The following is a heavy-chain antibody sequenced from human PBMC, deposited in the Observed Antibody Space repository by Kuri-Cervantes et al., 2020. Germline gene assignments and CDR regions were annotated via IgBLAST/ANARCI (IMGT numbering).Heavy chain of an antibody. J-gene: IGHJ4*02. V-gene: IGHV1-18*01. Sequence: ASVKVSCKASGYTFTSYGISWVRQAPGQGLEWMGWISAYNGNTNYAQKLQGRVTMTTDTSTSTAYMELRSLRSDDTAVYYCAREDCSGGGCHQDFGYWGQGTLVTVSS. D-gene: IGHD2-15*01. CDR2: ISAYNGNT. CDR3: AREDCSGGGCHQDFGY. CDR1: GYTFTSYG.